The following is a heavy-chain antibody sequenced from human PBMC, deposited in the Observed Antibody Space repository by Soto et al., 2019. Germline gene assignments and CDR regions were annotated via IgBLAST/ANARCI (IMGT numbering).Heavy chain of an antibody. J-gene: IGHJ4*02. CDR3: ARQKLDVPAFFDS. D-gene: IGHD1-7*01. Sequence: QLQLQESGPGLVKPSETLSLTCTVSGGSITNNNYYWGWVRQPPGKGLEWIASISYSGTTYYNPSLKSRVTNSVDTSRNQFSLKLTSVTAADTAVYYCARQKLDVPAFFDSWGQGALVTVSS. CDR2: ISYSGTT. V-gene: IGHV4-39*01. CDR1: GGSITNNNYY.